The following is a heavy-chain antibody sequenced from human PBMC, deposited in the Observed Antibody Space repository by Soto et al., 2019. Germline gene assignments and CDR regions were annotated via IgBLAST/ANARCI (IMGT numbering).Heavy chain of an antibody. J-gene: IGHJ3*01. V-gene: IGHV1-8*01. Sequence: QVQLVQSGAEVKKPGASVKVSCKASGYTFTSYNINWVRQATGQGLEWVGWMSPKSGNTGYAQRFQGRVTMTRTTSISTAYMELSSLRSEDTAVYYCASALTYYYDSSFPFDAFDLGGQGTMVTVSS. D-gene: IGHD3-22*01. CDR2: MSPKSGNT. CDR3: ASALTYYYDSSFPFDAFDL. CDR1: GYTFTSYN.